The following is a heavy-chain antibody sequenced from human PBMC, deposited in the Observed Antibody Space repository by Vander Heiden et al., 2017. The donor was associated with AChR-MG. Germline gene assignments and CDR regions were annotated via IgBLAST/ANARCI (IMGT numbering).Heavy chain of an antibody. CDR3: GRGFRPIWFGELSYGMDV. D-gene: IGHD3-10*01. J-gene: IGHJ6*02. CDR2: ISAYNSNT. CDR1: GYTFTSHG. Sequence: QVQLVQSGAEVKMPGASVKVSCKASGYTFTSHGISWVRQAPGQVLESMGWISAYNSNTNEAPKIQGIVTMTTDTTTSTAYMELRSLGSDDTAVYYGGRGFRPIWFGELSYGMDVWGQGTTVTVSS. V-gene: IGHV1-18*01.